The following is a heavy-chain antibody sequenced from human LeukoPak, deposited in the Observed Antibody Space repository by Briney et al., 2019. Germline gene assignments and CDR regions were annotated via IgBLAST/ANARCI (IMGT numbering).Heavy chain of an antibody. CDR1: GFTFSSYS. Sequence: VGSLRLSCAASGFTFSSYSMNWVRQAPGKGLEWVSSISSSSSYTYYADSVKGRFTISRDNAKNSLYLQMNSLRAEDTAVYYCARPHFGVAHDAFDIWGQGTMVTVSS. J-gene: IGHJ3*02. D-gene: IGHD3-3*01. CDR2: ISSSSSYT. CDR3: ARPHFGVAHDAFDI. V-gene: IGHV3-21*01.